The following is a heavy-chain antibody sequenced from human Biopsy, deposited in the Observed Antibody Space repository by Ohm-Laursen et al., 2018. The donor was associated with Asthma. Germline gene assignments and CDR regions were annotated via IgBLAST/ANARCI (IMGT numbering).Heavy chain of an antibody. Sequence: SLRLSCPASGFTLDNYTMHWVRPAAGKGMEWVTIISYDGRNTYYADSVEGRFTISRDNSKNTLFLQMSSLRHEDTAVYYCARGGLHYYEYYGMDVWGQGTAVTVSS. CDR3: ARGGLHYYEYYGMDV. CDR2: ISYDGRNT. J-gene: IGHJ6*02. CDR1: GFTLDNYT. V-gene: IGHV3-30*04. D-gene: IGHD2-21*02.